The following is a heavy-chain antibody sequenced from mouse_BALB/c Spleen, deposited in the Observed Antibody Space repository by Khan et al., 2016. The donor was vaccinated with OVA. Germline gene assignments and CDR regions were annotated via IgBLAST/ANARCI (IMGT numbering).Heavy chain of an antibody. CDR2: ISYGGST. CDR3: ARKNYYGYAMDY. V-gene: IGHV3-2*02. CDR1: GYSITSDYA. D-gene: IGHD1-1*01. Sequence: QLEESGPGLVKPSQSLSLTCTVTGYSITSDYAWDWIRQFPGNKLELMGYISYGGSTSYNPSLKSRISITRDTSKNQFFLQLNSVTTEDTATYYCARKNYYGYAMDYWGQGTSVTVSS. J-gene: IGHJ4*01.